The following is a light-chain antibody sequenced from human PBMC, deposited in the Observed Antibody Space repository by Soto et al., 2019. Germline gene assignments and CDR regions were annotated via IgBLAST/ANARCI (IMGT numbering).Light chain of an antibody. CDR3: QQYNGPWT. CDR2: DAS. CDR1: QSISSW. Sequence: DIQMTQSPSTLSASVGDRVTITCRASQSISSWLAWYQQKPGKAPKLLIYDASSFESGVPSRFSGSGSGTEFTLTISSLQPDDFATYYCQQYNGPWTFGQGTKVEIK. J-gene: IGKJ1*01. V-gene: IGKV1-5*01.